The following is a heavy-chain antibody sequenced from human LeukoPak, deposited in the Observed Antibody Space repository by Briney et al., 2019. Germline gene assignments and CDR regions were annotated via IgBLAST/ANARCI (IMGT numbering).Heavy chain of an antibody. J-gene: IGHJ4*02. CDR2: IYSGGST. CDR3: AKERCSSTSCSGDY. V-gene: IGHV3-66*01. D-gene: IGHD2-2*01. CDR1: GFTVSSNY. Sequence: PGGSLRLSCAASGFTVSSNYMSWVRQAPGKGLEWVSVIYSGGSTYYADSVKGRFTISRDNSKNTLYLQMNSLRAEDTAVYYCAKERCSSTSCSGDYWGQGTLVTVSS.